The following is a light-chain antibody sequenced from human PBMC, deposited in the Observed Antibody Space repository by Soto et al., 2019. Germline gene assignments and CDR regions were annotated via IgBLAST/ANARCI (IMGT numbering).Light chain of an antibody. V-gene: IGLV1-40*01. J-gene: IGLJ2*01. CDR2: GNS. CDR3: QSYDSSLSGSEV. Sequence: QSVLTQPPSVSGAPGQRVTISCIGSSSNIGAGYDVHWYKQLPGTAPKLLIHGNSNRPSGVPDRFSGSKSGTSASLAITGLQAEDEADYYCQSYDSSLSGSEVFGGGTKVTVL. CDR1: SSNIGAGYD.